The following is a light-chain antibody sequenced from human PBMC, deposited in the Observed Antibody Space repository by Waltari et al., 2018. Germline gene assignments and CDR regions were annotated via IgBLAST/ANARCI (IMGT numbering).Light chain of an antibody. J-gene: IGKJ1*01. CDR1: QGVSSY. V-gene: IGKV1-8*01. CDR2: AAS. Sequence: AIRMTQSPSSLSASTGDRVTITCRASQGVSSYLAWYQQKPGKAPKLLIYAASTLQSGVPSRFSGSGSGTDFSLIISCLQSEDFATYYCQQYYSYPWTFGQGTKVEI. CDR3: QQYYSYPWT.